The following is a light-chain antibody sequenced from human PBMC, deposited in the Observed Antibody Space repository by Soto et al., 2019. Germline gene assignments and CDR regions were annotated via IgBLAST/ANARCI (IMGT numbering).Light chain of an antibody. J-gene: IGLJ1*01. CDR3: SSYTTSNTRQIV. V-gene: IGLV2-14*03. CDR2: DVS. Sequence: QSALTQPASVSGSPGQSINISCTGTSSDVGGYNYVSWYQHHPGKAPKLIIYDVSNRPSGVSNPFSGSKSGNTASLTISGLQPEVEADYYCSSYTTSNTRQIVFGTGTKVTV. CDR1: SSDVGGYNY.